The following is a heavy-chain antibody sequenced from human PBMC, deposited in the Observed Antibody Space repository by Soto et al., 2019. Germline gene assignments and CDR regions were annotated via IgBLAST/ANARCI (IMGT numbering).Heavy chain of an antibody. CDR3: ARECVDTVTSITIPFDY. CDR2: ISSTTNYI. CDR1: GFTFTRYS. D-gene: IGHD5-12*01. J-gene: IGHJ4*02. V-gene: IGHV3-21*01. Sequence: GGSLRLSCAASGFTFTRYSMNWVCQAPGKGLEWVSSISSTTNYIYYGDSMKGRFTISRDNSKKSLYLQMNSLRADDTAVYYCARECVDTVTSITIPFDYWGQGALVTVSS.